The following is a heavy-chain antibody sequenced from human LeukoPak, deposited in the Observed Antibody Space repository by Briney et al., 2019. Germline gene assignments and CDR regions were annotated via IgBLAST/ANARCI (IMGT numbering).Heavy chain of an antibody. D-gene: IGHD6-19*01. Sequence: PGGSLRLSCAASGFTFSDYYMSWIRQAPGKGLEWVSYISSSGSTIYYADSVKGRFTISRDNAKNSLYLQMDSLRAEDTAVYYCARDPGSGWYEGYFDYWGQGTLVTVSS. CDR3: ARDPGSGWYEGYFDY. CDR2: ISSSGSTI. J-gene: IGHJ4*02. CDR1: GFTFSDYY. V-gene: IGHV3-11*04.